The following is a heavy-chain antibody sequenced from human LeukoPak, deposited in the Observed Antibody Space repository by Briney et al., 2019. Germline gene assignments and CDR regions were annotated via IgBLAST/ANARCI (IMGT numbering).Heavy chain of an antibody. D-gene: IGHD6-19*01. J-gene: IGHJ4*02. V-gene: IGHV3-23*01. Sequence: GGSLRLSCAASKFTFSSYAMSWVRQAPGKGLEWVSAISVGGNTYYADSVKGRFTTSRDNSKNTLYLQMNSLRAEDTAVYYCAKQDIRSSAWYDWGQGTLVTVSS. CDR1: KFTFSSYA. CDR2: ISVGGNT. CDR3: AKQDIRSSAWYD.